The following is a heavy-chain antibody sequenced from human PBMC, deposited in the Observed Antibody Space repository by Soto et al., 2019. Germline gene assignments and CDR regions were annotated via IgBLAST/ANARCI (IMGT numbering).Heavy chain of an antibody. CDR2: IRSKANSYAT. CDR1: GVTFSGSA. Sequence: GGSLRLSCAASGVTFSGSAMHWVRQASGKGLEWVGRIRSKANSYATAYAASVKGRFTISRDDSKNTAYLQMNSLKTEDTAVYYCTSGYCSGGSCYSSYYYGMDVWGQGTTVTVSS. CDR3: TSGYCSGGSCYSSYYYGMDV. D-gene: IGHD2-15*01. J-gene: IGHJ6*02. V-gene: IGHV3-73*01.